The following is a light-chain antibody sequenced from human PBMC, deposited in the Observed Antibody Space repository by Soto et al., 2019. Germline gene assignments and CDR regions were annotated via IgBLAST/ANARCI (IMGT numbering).Light chain of an antibody. CDR1: QDVSRY. Sequence: ENVLTQSPATLSLSPGERATLSCRASQDVSRYLAWYQQKPGQAPRLLIYDASNRATGIPARFSGSGSGTDFTLPVSSLETEDFAVYYCQQRRTWPPLTFGQGTRLEMK. CDR3: QQRRTWPPLT. CDR2: DAS. V-gene: IGKV3-11*01. J-gene: IGKJ5*01.